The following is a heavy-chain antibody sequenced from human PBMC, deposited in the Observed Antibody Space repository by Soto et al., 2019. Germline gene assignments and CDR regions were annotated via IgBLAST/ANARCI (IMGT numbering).Heavy chain of an antibody. D-gene: IGHD1-26*01. CDR1: GFTVSGNY. CDR3: ASTSFLDAFDI. Sequence: EVQLVETGGGLIQPGGSLRISCVPSGFTVSGNYLSWVRQAPGKGLEWVSVIFGGGSTYYADSMKGRFTISRDNSKNTVYLQMNSLRVEDTAVYYCASTSFLDAFDIWGQGTMVTVSS. CDR2: IFGGGST. J-gene: IGHJ3*02. V-gene: IGHV3-53*02.